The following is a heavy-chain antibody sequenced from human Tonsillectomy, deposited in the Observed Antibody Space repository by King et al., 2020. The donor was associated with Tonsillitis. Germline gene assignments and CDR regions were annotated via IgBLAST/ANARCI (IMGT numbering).Heavy chain of an antibody. CDR2: IYDSGST. D-gene: IGHD5-18*01. CDR3: ARGYGYGMDV. CDR1: GGSISSGNYY. V-gene: IGHV4-30-4*01. J-gene: IGHJ6*02. Sequence: QLQESGPGLVKPSQTLSLTCTVSGGSISSGNYYWSWIRQPPGKGLEWIGYIYDSGSTHQNPSLKSRLTISVDTSKNQFSLRLSSATAADTAVYYCARGYGYGMDVWGQGTTVTVSS.